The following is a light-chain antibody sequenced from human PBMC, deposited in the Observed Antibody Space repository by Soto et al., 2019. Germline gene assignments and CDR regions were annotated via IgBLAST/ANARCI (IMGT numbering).Light chain of an antibody. CDR2: EGS. J-gene: IGLJ2*01. CDR1: SSEVGSYNL. Sequence: QSGLTQPASVSGSPGQWITISCTGTSSEVGSYNLVSWYQQHPGKAPKLMIYEGSKRPSGVSNRFSGSKSGNTASLTISGLQAEDEADYYCCSYAGSSTFVVFGGGTKVTVL. V-gene: IGLV2-23*03. CDR3: CSYAGSSTFVV.